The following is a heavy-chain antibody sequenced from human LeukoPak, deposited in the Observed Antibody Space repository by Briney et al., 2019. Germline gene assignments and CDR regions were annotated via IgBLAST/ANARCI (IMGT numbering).Heavy chain of an antibody. V-gene: IGHV3-9*01. CDR3: AKDIYGDLSNFDY. J-gene: IGHJ4*02. Sequence: GRSLRLSCAASGFTFDDNAMHWVRQAPGKGLEWVSGISWNSGSIGYADSVKGRFTISRDNAKNSLYLQMNSLRAEDTALYYCAKDIYGDLSNFDYWGQGTLVTVSS. CDR1: GFTFDDNA. D-gene: IGHD4-17*01. CDR2: ISWNSGSI.